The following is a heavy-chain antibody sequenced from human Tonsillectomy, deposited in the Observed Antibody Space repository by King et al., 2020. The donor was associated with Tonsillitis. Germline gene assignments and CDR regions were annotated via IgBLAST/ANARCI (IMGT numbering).Heavy chain of an antibody. Sequence: VQLQQWGAGLLKPSETLSLTFAVYGGSFSGYYCSWIRQPPGKGLEWIGEINHSGSTNYNPSLKSRVTISVDTSKNHVSLKLSSVTAADTAVYYCAREIGFGELAMDYWGQGTLVTVSS. J-gene: IGHJ4*02. CDR2: INHSGST. CDR1: GGSFSGYY. CDR3: AREIGFGELAMDY. V-gene: IGHV4-34*01. D-gene: IGHD3-10*01.